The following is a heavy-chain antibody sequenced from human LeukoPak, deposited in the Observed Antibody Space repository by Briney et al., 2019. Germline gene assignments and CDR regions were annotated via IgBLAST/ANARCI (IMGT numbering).Heavy chain of an antibody. D-gene: IGHD3-3*01. Sequence: GGSLRLSCAASGFTFSNYDMHWVRQAPGKGLEWVAFIRYDGSNKYYADSVKGRFTISRDNSKNTLYLQMNSLRGEDTAVYYCARERGFAGHFDYWGQGTLVTVSS. CDR1: GFTFSNYD. CDR2: IRYDGSNK. CDR3: ARERGFAGHFDY. J-gene: IGHJ4*02. V-gene: IGHV3-30*02.